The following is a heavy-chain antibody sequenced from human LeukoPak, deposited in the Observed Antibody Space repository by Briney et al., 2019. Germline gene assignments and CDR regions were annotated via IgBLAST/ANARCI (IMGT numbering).Heavy chain of an antibody. D-gene: IGHD1-26*01. CDR3: ARDSGSHPGNEFDY. Sequence: SETLSLTCTVSGGSISSYYWSWIRQPPGKGLEWIGYIYYSGSTNYNPSLKSRVTISVATSKNQFSLKLSSVTAADTAVYYCARDSGSHPGNEFDYWGQGTLVTVSS. V-gene: IGHV4-59*01. CDR1: GGSISSYY. CDR2: IYYSGST. J-gene: IGHJ4*02.